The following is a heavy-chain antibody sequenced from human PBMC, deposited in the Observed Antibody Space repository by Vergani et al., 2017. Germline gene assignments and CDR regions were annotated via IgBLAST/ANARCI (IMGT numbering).Heavy chain of an antibody. CDR1: GGSFSGYY. Sequence: QVQLPQWGAGLLKPSETLSLTCAVYGGSFSGYYWSWIRQPPGKGLEWIGEINHSGSTNYNPSLKSRVTISVDTSKNQFSLKLSSVTAADTAVYYCAREAAAAGSFDYWGQGTLVTVSS. CDR3: AREAAAAGSFDY. V-gene: IGHV4-34*01. CDR2: INHSGST. D-gene: IGHD3-10*01. J-gene: IGHJ4*02.